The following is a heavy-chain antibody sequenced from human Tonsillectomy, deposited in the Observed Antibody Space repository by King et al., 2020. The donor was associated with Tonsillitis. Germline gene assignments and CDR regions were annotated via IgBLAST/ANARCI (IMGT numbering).Heavy chain of an antibody. J-gene: IGHJ1*01. CDR1: GFTFSSYA. D-gene: IGHD7-27*01. CDR2: ISGASDT. CDR3: GTTYGTNWSEYIQH. Sequence: VQLVESGGDLVQPGGSLRVSCVASGFTFSSYALAWVRQPPGKGLEWVASISGASDTHYADSVKGRFTISRENSKNTLYLQMNSLTAEDTAVYYCGTTYGTNWSEYIQHWGQGTLVTVSS. V-gene: IGHV3-23*04.